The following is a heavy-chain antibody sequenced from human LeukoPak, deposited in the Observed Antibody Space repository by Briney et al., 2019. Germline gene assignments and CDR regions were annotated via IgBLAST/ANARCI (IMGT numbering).Heavy chain of an antibody. CDR1: GGSISSGDYY. CDR2: IYYSGST. V-gene: IGHV4-30-4*01. CDR3: ARDRDYYGSGSSSDI. J-gene: IGHJ3*02. D-gene: IGHD3-10*01. Sequence: SQTLSLTCTVSGGSISSGDYYWSWIRQPPGKGLEWIGYIYYSGSTYYNPSLKSRVTTSVDTSKNQFSLKLSSVTAADTAVYYCARDRDYYGSGSSSDIWGQGTMVTVSS.